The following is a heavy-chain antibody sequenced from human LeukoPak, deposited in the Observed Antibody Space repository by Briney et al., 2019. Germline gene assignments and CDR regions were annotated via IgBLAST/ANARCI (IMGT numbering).Heavy chain of an antibody. V-gene: IGHV3-21*01. Sequence: PGGSLRLSCAASGFTFSSYSMNWVRQAPGKGLEWVSSISSSSSYIYYADSVKGRFTISRDNAKNSLYLQMNSLRAEDTAVYYCARVIVATYNSVDYWGQGTLVTVSS. CDR2: ISSSSSYI. J-gene: IGHJ4*02. D-gene: IGHD5-12*01. CDR3: ARVIVATYNSVDY. CDR1: GFTFSSYS.